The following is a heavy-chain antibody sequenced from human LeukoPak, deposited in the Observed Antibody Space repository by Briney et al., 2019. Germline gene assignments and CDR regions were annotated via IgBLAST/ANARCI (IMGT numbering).Heavy chain of an antibody. Sequence: SETLSLTCTVSGGSISSYYWSWIRQPPGKGLEWIGYIYYSGSTNYNPSLKSRVTISVDTSKNQFSLKLSSVTAADTAVYYCARDIQGGYYDSSGYYYNNYYMDVWGKGTTVTISS. CDR1: GGSISSYY. D-gene: IGHD3-22*01. J-gene: IGHJ6*03. V-gene: IGHV4-59*01. CDR3: ARDIQGGYYDSSGYYYNNYYMDV. CDR2: IYYSGST.